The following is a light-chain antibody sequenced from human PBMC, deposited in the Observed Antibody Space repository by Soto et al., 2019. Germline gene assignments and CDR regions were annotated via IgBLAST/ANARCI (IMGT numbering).Light chain of an antibody. CDR1: SSDVGGYNY. J-gene: IGLJ1*01. Sequence: QSVLTQPPSASGSPGQSVTISCTGTSSDVGGYNYVSWYQQHPGRAPKLMIYEVSKRPSGVPDRFSGSKSGNTASLTVSGLQAEEEADYYCNSYAGSNIVFGTGTKLTVL. V-gene: IGLV2-8*01. CDR3: NSYAGSNIV. CDR2: EVS.